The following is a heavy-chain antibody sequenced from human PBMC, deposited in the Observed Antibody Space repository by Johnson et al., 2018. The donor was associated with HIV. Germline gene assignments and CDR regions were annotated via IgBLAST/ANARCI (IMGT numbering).Heavy chain of an antibody. D-gene: IGHD2-21*01. J-gene: IGHJ3*02. Sequence: VQLVESGGGLVQPGGSLRLSCAASGFTFSSYWMSWVRQAPGKGLEWVGFIRSKAYGGTTEYAASVKGRFTISRDDSKSIAYLQMNSLKTEDTAVYYCTRVFKAFDIWGQGTMVTVSS. CDR2: IRSKAYGGTT. CDR1: GFTFSSYW. V-gene: IGHV3-49*04. CDR3: TRVFKAFDI.